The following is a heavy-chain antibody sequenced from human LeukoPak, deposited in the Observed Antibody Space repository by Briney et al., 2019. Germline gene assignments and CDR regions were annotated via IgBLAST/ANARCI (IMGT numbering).Heavy chain of an antibody. V-gene: IGHV3-15*01. Sequence: PGGSLRLSCAASTFTFSNAWMSWVRQAPGKGLEWVGRIKSKSDGGTTDYAAPVKGRFTISRDDSKNTLYPQMNSLKTEDTAVYYCTTAPRGYCSGGSCSYAFDIWGQGTMVTVSS. D-gene: IGHD2-15*01. CDR2: IKSKSDGGTT. J-gene: IGHJ3*02. CDR3: TTAPRGYCSGGSCSYAFDI. CDR1: TFTFSNAW.